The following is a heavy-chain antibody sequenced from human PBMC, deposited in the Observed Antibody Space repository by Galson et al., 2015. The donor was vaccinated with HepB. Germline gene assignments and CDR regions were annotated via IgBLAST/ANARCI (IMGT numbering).Heavy chain of an antibody. CDR1: GFTFSDYY. CDR2: ISSSSSYT. J-gene: IGHJ6*02. CDR3: AREMVGSVAGHYGMDV. D-gene: IGHD3-10*01. Sequence: SLRLSCAASGFTFSDYYMSWIRQAPGKGLEWVSYISSSSSYTNYADSVKGRFTISRDNAKNSLYLQMNSLRAEDTAVYYCAREMVGSVAGHYGMDVWGQGTTVTVSS. V-gene: IGHV3-11*06.